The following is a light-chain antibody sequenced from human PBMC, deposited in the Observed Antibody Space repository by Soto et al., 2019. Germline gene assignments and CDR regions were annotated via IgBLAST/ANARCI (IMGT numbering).Light chain of an antibody. J-gene: IGLJ1*01. CDR2: DIN. CDR1: SSDVGNYIF. Sequence: QSALTQPASVSGSPGQSVTISCTGTSSDVGNYIFVSWYRQHPGKAPKLIIYDINNRPSGVSNRFSGSKSGNTASLTISGLQADDEADYYCVSYTTSASYVFGTGTKLTVL. V-gene: IGLV2-14*01. CDR3: VSYTTSASYV.